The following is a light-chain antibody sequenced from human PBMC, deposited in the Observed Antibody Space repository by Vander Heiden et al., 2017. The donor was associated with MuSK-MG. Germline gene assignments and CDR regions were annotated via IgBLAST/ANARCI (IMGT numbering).Light chain of an antibody. Sequence: DIQMTQSPSTLSASVGDRVAITCRASQSISSWLAWYQQKPGKAPKLLIYKASSLESGVPSSFSGSGSGTEFTLPISSLQPDDFATYYCQQDNSYLWTFGQGTKVETK. CDR2: KAS. J-gene: IGKJ1*01. V-gene: IGKV1-5*03. CDR3: QQDNSYLWT. CDR1: QSISSW.